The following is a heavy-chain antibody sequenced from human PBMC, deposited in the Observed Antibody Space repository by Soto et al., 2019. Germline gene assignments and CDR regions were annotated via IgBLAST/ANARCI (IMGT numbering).Heavy chain of an antibody. Sequence: SETLSLTCTVSGGSLSSYYWSWIRQPPGKGLEWIGYIYYSGSTNYNPSLKSRVTISVDMSKNQFSLKLSSVTAADTAVYYCARYGSGSSVWFDPWGQGTLVNVSS. CDR3: ARYGSGSSVWFDP. D-gene: IGHD3-10*01. CDR2: IYYSGST. V-gene: IGHV4-59*01. CDR1: GGSLSSYY. J-gene: IGHJ5*02.